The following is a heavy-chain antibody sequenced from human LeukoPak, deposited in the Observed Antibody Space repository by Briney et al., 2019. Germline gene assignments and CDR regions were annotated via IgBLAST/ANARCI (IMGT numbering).Heavy chain of an antibody. Sequence: GGSLRLSCAASGFTFSSYSMNWVRQAPGKGLEWVSYISSSSSTIYYADSVKGRFTISRDNAKNSLYLQMNSLRAEDTAVYYCARDPDSSGWYGAFDIWGQGTTVTVSS. V-gene: IGHV3-48*04. D-gene: IGHD6-19*01. CDR3: ARDPDSSGWYGAFDI. CDR2: ISSSSSTI. J-gene: IGHJ3*02. CDR1: GFTFSSYS.